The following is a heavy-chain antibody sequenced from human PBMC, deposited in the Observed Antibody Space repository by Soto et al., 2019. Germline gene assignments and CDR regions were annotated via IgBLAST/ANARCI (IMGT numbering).Heavy chain of an antibody. CDR3: ARWDYDILTGPGAFDI. D-gene: IGHD3-9*01. CDR2: IYYSGST. CDR1: GGSISSYY. V-gene: IGHV4-59*01. Sequence: SETLSLTCTVSGGSISSYYWSWIRQPPGKGLEWIGYIYYSGSTNYNPSLKSRVTISVDTSKNQFSLRLSSVTAADTAVYYCARWDYDILTGPGAFDIWGQGTVVTVSS. J-gene: IGHJ3*02.